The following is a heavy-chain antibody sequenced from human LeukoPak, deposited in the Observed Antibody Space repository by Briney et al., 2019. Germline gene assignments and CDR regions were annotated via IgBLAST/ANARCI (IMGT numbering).Heavy chain of an antibody. CDR3: ARVVRGVTPGVNWFDP. J-gene: IGHJ5*02. V-gene: IGHV1-18*01. Sequence: ASVKVSCKTSGYSFTTHHINWVRQATGQGFEWMGWMNPGSGNTDYAQKLQGRVTMTTDTSTSTAYMELRSLRSDDTAVYYCARVVRGVTPGVNWFDPWGQGTLVTVSS. CDR1: GYSFTTHH. D-gene: IGHD3-10*01. CDR2: MNPGSGNT.